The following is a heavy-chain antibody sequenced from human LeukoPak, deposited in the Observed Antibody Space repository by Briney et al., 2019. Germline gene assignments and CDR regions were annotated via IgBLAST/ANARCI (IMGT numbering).Heavy chain of an antibody. V-gene: IGHV4-34*01. CDR2: INYSGST. Sequence: SETLSLTCAVCGGSFSSYYWSWIRQPPGKGLEWIGEINYSGSTKYNPSLESRVTISVDTSKNHFSLMLTSLTAADTAVYYCARGPPLSPDYDISTGYYNFDYWGQGTLVTVSS. J-gene: IGHJ4*02. CDR1: GGSFSSYY. D-gene: IGHD3-9*01. CDR3: ARGPPLSPDYDISTGYYNFDY.